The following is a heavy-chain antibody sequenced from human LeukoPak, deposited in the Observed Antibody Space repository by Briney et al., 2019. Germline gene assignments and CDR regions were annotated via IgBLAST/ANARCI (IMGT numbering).Heavy chain of an antibody. CDR3: ARGRRPLCNYYDSSGPPVFQDY. CDR2: ISSSGSTI. V-gene: IGHV3-11*01. Sequence: NPGRSLRLSCAASGFTFSDYYMSWVRQAPGKGLEWVSYISSSGSTIYYADSVKGRFSISRDNAKNSPYLQMNSLRAEDTAVYYCARGRRPLCNYYDSSGPPVFQDYWGQGTLVTVSS. J-gene: IGHJ4*02. D-gene: IGHD3-22*01. CDR1: GFTFSDYY.